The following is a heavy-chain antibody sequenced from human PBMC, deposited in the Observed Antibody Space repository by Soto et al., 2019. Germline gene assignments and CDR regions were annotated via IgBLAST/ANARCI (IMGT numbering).Heavy chain of an antibody. D-gene: IGHD6-13*01. J-gene: IGHJ6*03. V-gene: IGHV1-8*01. CDR1: GYTFTSYD. CDR3: ARLAAAGTVYYHYYMDV. CDR2: MNPNSGNT. Sequence: ASVKVSCKASGYTFTSYDINWARQATGQGLEWMGWMNPNSGNTGYAQKFQGRVTMTRNTSISTAYMELSSLRSEDTAVYYCARLAAAGTVYYHYYMDVWGKGTTVTVSS.